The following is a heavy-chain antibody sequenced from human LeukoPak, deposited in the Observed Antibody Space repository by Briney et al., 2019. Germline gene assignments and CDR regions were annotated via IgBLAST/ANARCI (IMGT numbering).Heavy chain of an antibody. Sequence: PSETLSLTCTVSGGSISNYYWSWVRQPPGKGLEWIGYFYHGGSANYNPSLKSRVTMSADTSKNQLSLNLSSVTAADTAVYYCARDRGYSGYDHRGGSFDIWGQGTMVTVSS. D-gene: IGHD5-12*01. CDR2: FYHGGSA. V-gene: IGHV4-59*01. CDR3: ARDRGYSGYDHRGGSFDI. CDR1: GGSISNYY. J-gene: IGHJ3*02.